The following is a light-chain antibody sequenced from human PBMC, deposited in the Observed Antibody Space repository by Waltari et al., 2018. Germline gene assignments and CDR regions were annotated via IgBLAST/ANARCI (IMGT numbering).Light chain of an antibody. Sequence: DIQMTQSPSTLSASVGDTVTITCRASQTVSAWLAWYQKKPGNAPKLLIYKASNLKSGVPSRFSGSGYGTEFTLTISSLQPDDFATYYCQHYNNYSGTFGQGTRVELK. CDR1: QTVSAW. CDR3: QHYNNYSGT. V-gene: IGKV1-5*03. J-gene: IGKJ1*01. CDR2: KAS.